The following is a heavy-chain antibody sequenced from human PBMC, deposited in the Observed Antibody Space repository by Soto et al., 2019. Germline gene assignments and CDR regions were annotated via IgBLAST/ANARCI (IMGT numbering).Heavy chain of an antibody. D-gene: IGHD2-21*01. CDR2: IHDSGST. Sequence: PSETLSLTCTVSGGSISGYYWSWVRQPPGKGLEWIGYIHDSGSTNYNPVLQSRVTISIDTSNNQFSLKLSSVTAADTAVYYCAIEGPRRDGYIPWGQGTLVTVSS. J-gene: IGHJ4*02. V-gene: IGHV4-59*01. CDR1: GGSISGYY. CDR3: AIEGPRRDGYIP.